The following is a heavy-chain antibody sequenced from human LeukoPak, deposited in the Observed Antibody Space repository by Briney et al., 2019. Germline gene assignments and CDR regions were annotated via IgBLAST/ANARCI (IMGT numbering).Heavy chain of an antibody. J-gene: IGHJ6*02. D-gene: IGHD6-13*01. Sequence: PGGSLRLSCAASGFTFSAYVMHWVRQAPGKGLEWVAILWYDGSNEYYADSVKGRFTMSRDNSKNTLHLQMNSLRAEDTAVYYCARPYSPYYYYGMDVWGQGTTVTVSS. CDR1: GFTFSAYV. CDR3: ARPYSPYYYYGMDV. V-gene: IGHV3-33*01. CDR2: LWYDGSNE.